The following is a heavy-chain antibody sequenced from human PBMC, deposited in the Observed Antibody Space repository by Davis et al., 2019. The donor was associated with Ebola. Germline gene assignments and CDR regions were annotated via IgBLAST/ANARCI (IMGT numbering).Heavy chain of an antibody. J-gene: IGHJ4*02. CDR1: GFTFSGSA. CDR2: IRSKANSYAT. CDR3: TSLIEYSSSQRGY. V-gene: IGHV3-73*01. D-gene: IGHD6-6*01. Sequence: GESLKISCAASGFTFSGSAMHWVRQASGTGLEWVGRIRSKANSYATAYAASVKGRFTISRDDSKNTAYLQMNSLKTEDTAVYYCTSLIEYSSSQRGYWGQGTLVTVSS.